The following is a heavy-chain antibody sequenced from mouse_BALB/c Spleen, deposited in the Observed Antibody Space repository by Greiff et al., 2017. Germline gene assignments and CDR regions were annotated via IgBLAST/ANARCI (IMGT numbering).Heavy chain of an antibody. Sequence: VQLQQSGPELVKPGASVKVSCKASGYAFTSYNMYWVKQSHGKSLEWIGYIDPYNGGTSYNQKFKGKATLTVDKSSSTAYMHLNSLTSEDSAVYYCASYDYDEGFAYWGQGTLVTVSA. J-gene: IGHJ3*01. D-gene: IGHD2-4*01. CDR1: GYAFTSYN. CDR3: ASYDYDEGFAY. V-gene: IGHV1S135*01. CDR2: IDPYNGGT.